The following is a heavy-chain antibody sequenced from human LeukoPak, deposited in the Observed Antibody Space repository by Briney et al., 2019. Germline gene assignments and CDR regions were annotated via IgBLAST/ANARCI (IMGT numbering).Heavy chain of an antibody. CDR2: ISSSGSTI. Sequence: AGGSLRLSCAASGFTFSSYEMNWVRQAPGKGLKWVSYISSSGSTIYYADSVKGRFTISRDNAKNSLYLQMNSLRAAETAVYYCARVRIQLIDYWGQGTLVTVSS. CDR1: GFTFSSYE. V-gene: IGHV3-48*03. CDR3: ARVRIQLIDY. D-gene: IGHD5-18*01. J-gene: IGHJ4*02.